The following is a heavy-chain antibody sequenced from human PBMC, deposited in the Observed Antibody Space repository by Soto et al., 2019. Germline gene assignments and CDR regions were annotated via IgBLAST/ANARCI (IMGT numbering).Heavy chain of an antibody. CDR1: GGTFSSYA. D-gene: IGHD3-10*01. CDR3: ARSRAAHEHRGAYPHYYYGMDV. J-gene: IGHJ6*02. Sequence: ASVKVSCKASGGTFSSYAISWVRQAPGQGLEWMGGIIPIFGTANYAQKFQGRVTITADESTSTAYMELSSLRSEDTAVYYCARSRAAHEHRGAYPHYYYGMDVWGQGTTVTVSS. CDR2: IIPIFGTA. V-gene: IGHV1-69*13.